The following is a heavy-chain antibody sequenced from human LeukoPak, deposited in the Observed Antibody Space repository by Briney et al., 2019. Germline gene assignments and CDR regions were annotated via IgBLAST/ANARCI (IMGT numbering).Heavy chain of an antibody. Sequence: GGSLGLSCVASGFTFSNAWMSWVRQAPGKGLEWVGRIKSKTDGGTTDYAAPVKGRFTISRDDSKNTLYLQMNSLKTEDTAVYYCTTDLKVDYDILTGYYLNDYWGQGTLVTVSS. D-gene: IGHD3-9*01. CDR3: TTDLKVDYDILTGYYLNDY. J-gene: IGHJ4*02. V-gene: IGHV3-15*01. CDR2: IKSKTDGGTT. CDR1: GFTFSNAW.